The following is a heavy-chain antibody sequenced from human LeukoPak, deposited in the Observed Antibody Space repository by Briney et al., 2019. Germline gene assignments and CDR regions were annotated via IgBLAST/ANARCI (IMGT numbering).Heavy chain of an antibody. CDR2: ISSSSSYI. CDR3: ARDTITMVRGVIDY. J-gene: IGHJ4*02. V-gene: IGHV3-21*01. CDR1: GFTFSSYS. Sequence: GGSLRLSCAASGFTFSSYSMNWVRHAPGKGLECVSSISSSSSYIYYADSVKGRFTISRDTAKNSLYLQMNSLRAEDTAVYYCARDTITMVRGVIDYWGQGTLVTVSS. D-gene: IGHD3-10*01.